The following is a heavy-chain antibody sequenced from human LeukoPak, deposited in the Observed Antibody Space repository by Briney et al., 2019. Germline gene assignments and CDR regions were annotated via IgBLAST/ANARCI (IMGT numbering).Heavy chain of an antibody. CDR2: INPSGGST. CDR3: ARELRQWLVPTYYYYGMDV. Sequence: PGASVKVSCKASGYTFTSYYMHWVRQAPGQGLEWMGIINPSGGSTSYAQKFQGRVTMTRDTSTSTVYMELSSLRSEDTAVYYCARELRQWLVPTYYYYGMDVWGQGTTVTVSS. J-gene: IGHJ6*02. D-gene: IGHD6-19*01. CDR1: GYTFTSYY. V-gene: IGHV1-46*01.